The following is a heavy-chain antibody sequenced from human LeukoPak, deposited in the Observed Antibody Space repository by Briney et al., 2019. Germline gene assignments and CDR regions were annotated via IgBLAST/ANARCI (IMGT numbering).Heavy chain of an antibody. V-gene: IGHV1-24*01. J-gene: IGHJ5*02. CDR1: GYTLTELS. D-gene: IGHD3-10*01. Sequence: ASVKVSCKVSGYTLTELSMHWVRQAPGKGLEWMGGFDPEDGETIYAQKFQGRVTMTEDTSTDTAYMELSSLRSEDTAVYYCATESRYYYGSGRFGNWFDPWGQGTLVTVSS. CDR3: ATESRYYYGSGRFGNWFDP. CDR2: FDPEDGET.